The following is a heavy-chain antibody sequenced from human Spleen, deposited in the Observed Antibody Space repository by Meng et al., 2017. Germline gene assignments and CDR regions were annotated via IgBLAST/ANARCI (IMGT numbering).Heavy chain of an antibody. CDR2: IKREADGGTT. J-gene: IGHJ4*02. D-gene: IGHD3-3*01. V-gene: IGHV3-15*01. Sequence: EVQLVEAGGGLVQPGGSLRRSCAASGFIFSNYALSWVRQGPGKGLVWVGHIKREADGGTTDYAAHVKGRFSISRDDSKNMVYLQMNSLKTVDTDVYYCGDDYWWWGQGPLVTVSS. CDR1: GFIFSNYA. CDR3: GDDYWW.